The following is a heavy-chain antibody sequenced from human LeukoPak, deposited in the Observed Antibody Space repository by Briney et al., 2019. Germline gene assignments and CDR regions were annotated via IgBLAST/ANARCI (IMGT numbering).Heavy chain of an antibody. D-gene: IGHD2-15*01. J-gene: IGHJ4*02. V-gene: IGHV1-69*04. CDR2: IIPILGIA. CDR1: GGTFSSYA. CDR3: ARGYCSGGSCYPADY. Sequence: SVKVSRKASGGTFSSYAISWVRQAPGQGLEWMGRIIPILGIANYAQKFQGRVTITADKSTSTAYMELSSLRSEDTAVYYCARGYCSGGSCYPADYWGQGTLVTVSS.